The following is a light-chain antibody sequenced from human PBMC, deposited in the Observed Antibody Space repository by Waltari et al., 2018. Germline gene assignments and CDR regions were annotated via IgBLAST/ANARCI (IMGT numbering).Light chain of an antibody. CDR3: QSYDSSLSGSRV. CDR2: GNR. V-gene: IGLV1-40*01. Sequence: QSVLTQPPSVSGAPGQRVTISCTGSSSNIGAGYDVHWYPQLPGTAPKLLPFGNRHRPSGFPCRFSGSKSGTSASLAITGLQAEDEADYYCQSYDSSLSGSRVFGGGTKLTVL. J-gene: IGLJ3*02. CDR1: SSNIGAGYD.